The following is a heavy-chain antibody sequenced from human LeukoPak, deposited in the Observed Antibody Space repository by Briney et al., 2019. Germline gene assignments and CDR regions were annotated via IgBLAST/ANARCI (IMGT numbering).Heavy chain of an antibody. CDR1: GFTFSTYA. CDR2: ISNSGGST. V-gene: IGHV3-23*01. J-gene: IGHJ4*02. Sequence: GGSLRLSCAASGFTFSTYAASWVRQAPGKGLEWVSGISNSGGSTYYADSVKGRFTISRDNSKNTLYLQMNSLRAEDTAVYYCAKAYYGDYYDYWGQGTLVTVSS. CDR3: AKAYYGDYYDY. D-gene: IGHD4-17*01.